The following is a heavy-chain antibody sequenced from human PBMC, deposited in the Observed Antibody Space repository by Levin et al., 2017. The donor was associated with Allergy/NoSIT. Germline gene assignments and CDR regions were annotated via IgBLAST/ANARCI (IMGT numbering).Heavy chain of an antibody. CDR2: IYYSGST. CDR1: GGSISSYY. J-gene: IGHJ3*02. D-gene: IGHD5-18*01. V-gene: IGHV4-59*08. Sequence: RASETLSLTCTVSGGSISSYYWSWIRQPPGKGLEWIGYIYYSGSTNYNPSLKSRVTISVDTSKNQFSLKLSSVTAADTAVYYGARLGSYGYGGFYAFDIWGQGTMVTVSS. CDR3: ARLGSYGYGGFYAFDI.